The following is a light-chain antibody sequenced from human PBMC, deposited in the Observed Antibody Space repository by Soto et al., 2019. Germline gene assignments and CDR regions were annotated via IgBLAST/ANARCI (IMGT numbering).Light chain of an antibody. Sequence: DIQMTQSPPTLSASVGDRVTITCRASQSISSWLAWYQQKPGKAPNLLIYKASSLEGGVPSRFSGSGSGTEFTLTISSLQPDDFATYYCQQYYSDPWTFGQGTKVEIK. CDR3: QQYYSDPWT. J-gene: IGKJ1*01. CDR2: KAS. CDR1: QSISSW. V-gene: IGKV1-5*03.